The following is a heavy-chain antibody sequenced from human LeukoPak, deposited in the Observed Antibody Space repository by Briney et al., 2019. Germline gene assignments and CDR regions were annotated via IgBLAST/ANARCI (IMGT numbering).Heavy chain of an antibody. V-gene: IGHV4-61*02. CDR1: GGSISSGSYY. J-gene: IGHJ4*02. Sequence: PSETLSLTCTVSGGSISSGSYYWSWIRQPAGKGLEWIGRIYTSGSTNYNPSLKSRVTISVDTSKNQFSLKLSSVTAADTAVYYCARERGYDFWSVVQYYFDYWGQGTLVTVSS. CDR3: ARERGYDFWSVVQYYFDY. CDR2: IYTSGST. D-gene: IGHD3-3*01.